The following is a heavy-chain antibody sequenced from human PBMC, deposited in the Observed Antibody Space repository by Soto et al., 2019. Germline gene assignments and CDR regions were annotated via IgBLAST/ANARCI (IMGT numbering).Heavy chain of an antibody. CDR3: ARDKGVQWLVQDYHYYYGMDV. J-gene: IGHJ6*02. CDR2: ISAYNGNT. CDR1: GYTFTSYG. V-gene: IGHV1-18*01. Sequence: QVQLVQSGAEVKKPGASVKVSCKASGYTFTSYGISWVRQAPGQGLEWMGWISAYNGNTNYAQKLQGRVTMTTDTSTSTAYMELRSLRSDDTAVYYCARDKGVQWLVQDYHYYYGMDVWGQGTTVTVSS. D-gene: IGHD6-19*01.